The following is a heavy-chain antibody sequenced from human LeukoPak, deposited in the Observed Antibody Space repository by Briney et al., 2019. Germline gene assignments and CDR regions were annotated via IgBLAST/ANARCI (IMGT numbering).Heavy chain of an antibody. CDR2: IIPIFGTA. J-gene: IGHJ4*02. CDR3: ARDLRGATSPLDY. CDR1: GGTFSSYA. Sequence: GSSVKVSCKASGGTFSSYAISWVRQAPGQGLEWMGGIIPIFGTANYAQKLQGRVTMTTDTSTSTAYMELRSLRSDDTAVYYCARDLRGATSPLDYWGQGTLVTVSS. V-gene: IGHV1-69*05. D-gene: IGHD1-26*01.